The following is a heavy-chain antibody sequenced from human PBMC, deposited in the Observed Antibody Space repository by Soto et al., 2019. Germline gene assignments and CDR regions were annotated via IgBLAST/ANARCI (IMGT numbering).Heavy chain of an antibody. CDR2: IIPILGTA. V-gene: IGHV1-69*11. CDR3: ARPAMVRGRGLGYYGMDV. J-gene: IGHJ6*02. Sequence: QVQLVQSGAEVKKPGSSVKVSCTASGVTFSNYAISWVRQAPGQGLEWMGGIIPILGTANYAQKFRGRVTIVADESTSTAYMELSSLISEDTAVYYCARPAMVRGRGLGYYGMDVWGQGTTVTVSS. CDR1: GVTFSNYA. D-gene: IGHD3-10*01.